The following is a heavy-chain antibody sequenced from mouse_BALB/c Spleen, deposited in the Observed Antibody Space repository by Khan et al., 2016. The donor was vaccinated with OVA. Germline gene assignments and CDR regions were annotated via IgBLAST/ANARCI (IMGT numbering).Heavy chain of an antibody. Sequence: QIQLVQSGAELAKPGASVKMSCKASGYTFTNYWILWVKQRPGQGLEWIGYINPSTGYTEYNQNFKDKATLTADKSSSTAYMQLSSLTSEDSAGYYCARRGRRWDFDYWGQGTTLTVSS. D-gene: IGHD1-1*01. J-gene: IGHJ2*01. CDR1: GYTFTNYW. CDR2: INPSTGYT. CDR3: ARRGRRWDFDY. V-gene: IGHV1-7*01.